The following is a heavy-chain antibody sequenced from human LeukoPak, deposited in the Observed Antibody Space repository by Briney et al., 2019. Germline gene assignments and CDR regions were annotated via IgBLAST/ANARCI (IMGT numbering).Heavy chain of an antibody. Sequence: PGGSLRLSCAASGFTVSSNYMSWVRQAPGKGLEWVSVIYSGGSTYYADSVRGRFTIPRDNSKSTLYLQMNSLRADDTAVYYCARGVPCSSTSCYYFDYWGQGTLVTVSS. D-gene: IGHD2-2*01. J-gene: IGHJ4*02. V-gene: IGHV3-53*05. CDR3: ARGVPCSSTSCYYFDY. CDR2: IYSGGST. CDR1: GFTVSSNY.